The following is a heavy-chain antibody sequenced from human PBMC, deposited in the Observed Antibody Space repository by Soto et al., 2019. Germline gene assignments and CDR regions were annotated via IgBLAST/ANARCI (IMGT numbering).Heavy chain of an antibody. CDR3: ARDLRGIQDRYYFDN. J-gene: IGHJ4*02. Sequence: QVQPVESGGGVVQPGRSLRLSCAASGFAFNKYSMHWVRQAPGKGLEWVGVILYDGGNKYYADSVKGRLTISRDNPKNTLYLQVNSLRGDDTAIYYCARDLRGIQDRYYFDNWGRGTLVTVSS. D-gene: IGHD5-18*01. CDR1: GFAFNKYS. CDR2: ILYDGGNK. V-gene: IGHV3-30-3*01.